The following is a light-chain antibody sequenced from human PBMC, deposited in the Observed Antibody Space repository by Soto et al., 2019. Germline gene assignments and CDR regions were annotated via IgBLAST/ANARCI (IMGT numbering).Light chain of an antibody. CDR3: QQYGSSPPLT. Sequence: EIVLTQSPGTLSLSPGGRATLSCRASRSVSSSFLAWYQQKPGQAPRLLIYGASSRATGIPDSFSGSGSGTDVTLTISRLEPEDFAVYYCQQYGSSPPLTFGGGTKVEIK. J-gene: IGKJ4*01. CDR2: GAS. V-gene: IGKV3-20*01. CDR1: RSVSSSF.